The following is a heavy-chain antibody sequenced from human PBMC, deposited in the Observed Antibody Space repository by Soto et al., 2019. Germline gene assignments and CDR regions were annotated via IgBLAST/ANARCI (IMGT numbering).Heavy chain of an antibody. CDR3: ARATYYYDSSGYSNWFDP. CDR1: GGSISSGGYY. J-gene: IGHJ5*02. V-gene: IGHV4-31*03. CDR2: IYYSGST. D-gene: IGHD3-22*01. Sequence: QVQLQESGPGLVKPSQTLSLTCTVSGGSISSGGYYWSWIRQHPGKGLEWIGYIYYSGSTYYNPSLKSRVTISVDTSKNQFSLKLSSVSAADTAVYYCARATYYYDSSGYSNWFDPWGQGTLVTVSS.